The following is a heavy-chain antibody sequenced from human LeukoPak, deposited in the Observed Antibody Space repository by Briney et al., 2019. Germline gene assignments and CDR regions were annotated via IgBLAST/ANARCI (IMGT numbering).Heavy chain of an antibody. J-gene: IGHJ6*02. D-gene: IGHD6-13*01. CDR2: ISSSGSTI. CDR1: GFTFSDYY. Sequence: GGSLRLSCAASGFTFSDYYMSWIRQAPGKGLEWVSYISSSGSTIYYADSVRGRFTISRDNAKNSLYLQMNSLRAEDTAVYYCARDTYSSSWPYYYYGMDVWGQGTTVTVSS. V-gene: IGHV3-11*04. CDR3: ARDTYSSSWPYYYYGMDV.